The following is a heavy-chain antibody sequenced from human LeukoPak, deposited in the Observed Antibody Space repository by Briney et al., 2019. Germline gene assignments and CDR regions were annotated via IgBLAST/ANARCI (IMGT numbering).Heavy chain of an antibody. J-gene: IGHJ4*02. CDR1: GGSFSGYY. V-gene: IGHV4-34*01. CDR3: ARGRPNPDY. CDR2: INHSGST. Sequence: SETLSLTCAVYGGSFSGYYWSWIRQPPGKGLEWIGEINHSGSTNYNPSLKSRVTISVDTSKNQFSLKLSSVTAADTAVYYCARGRPNPDYWGQGTLVTVSP.